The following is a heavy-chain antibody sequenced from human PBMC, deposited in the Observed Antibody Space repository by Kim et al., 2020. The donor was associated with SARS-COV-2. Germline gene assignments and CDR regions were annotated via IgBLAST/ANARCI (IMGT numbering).Heavy chain of an antibody. J-gene: IGHJ1*01. V-gene: IGHV3-23*01. Sequence: YPNAGKDRFTISRNNSKNTLYLQMNSLRAEDTAVYYCAKGGHSYAEYFQHWGQGTLVTVSS. D-gene: IGHD2-21*01. CDR3: AKGGHSYAEYFQH.